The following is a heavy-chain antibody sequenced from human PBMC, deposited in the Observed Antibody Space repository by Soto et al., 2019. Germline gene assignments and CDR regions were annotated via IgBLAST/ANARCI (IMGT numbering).Heavy chain of an antibody. V-gene: IGHV1-69*13. Sequence: SVKVSCKASGGTFSSYAISWVRQAPGQGLEWMGGIIPIFGTANYAQKFQGRVTITADESTSTAYMELSSLRSEDTAVYYCAIMFSYYDSSGQSHYWGQGTLVTVSS. CDR2: IIPIFGTA. CDR3: AIMFSYYDSSGQSHY. CDR1: GGTFSSYA. J-gene: IGHJ4*02. D-gene: IGHD3-22*01.